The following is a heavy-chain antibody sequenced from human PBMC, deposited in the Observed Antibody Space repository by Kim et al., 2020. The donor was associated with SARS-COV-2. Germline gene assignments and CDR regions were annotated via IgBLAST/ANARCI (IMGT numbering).Heavy chain of an antibody. V-gene: IGHV3-33*06. D-gene: IGHD6-6*01. CDR3: AKDSSTGYYYYYGMDV. Sequence: SVKGRFTISGDNSKNTLYLQMTSLRAEDTAVYYCAKDSSTGYYYYYGMDVWGQGTTVTVSS. J-gene: IGHJ6*02.